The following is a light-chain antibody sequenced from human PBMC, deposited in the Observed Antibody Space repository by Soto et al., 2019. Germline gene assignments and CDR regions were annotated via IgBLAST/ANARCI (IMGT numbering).Light chain of an antibody. CDR1: SYNIGNNY. CDR2: DND. J-gene: IGLJ2*01. Sequence: QSLLTQPPSVSAAPGQKVTISCSGSSYNIGNNYVFWYQQLPGTAPKLLIYDNDKRPSGIPDRFSGSKSGTSATLGITGLQTGDEADYYCATWDRSLSVGVFGGGTKLTVL. V-gene: IGLV1-51*01. CDR3: ATWDRSLSVGV.